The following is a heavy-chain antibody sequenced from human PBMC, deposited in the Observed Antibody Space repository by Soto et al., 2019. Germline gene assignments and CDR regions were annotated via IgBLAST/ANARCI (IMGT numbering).Heavy chain of an antibody. D-gene: IGHD6-6*01. CDR1: GGTFTSYP. V-gene: IGHV1-69*01. J-gene: IGHJ6*02. Sequence: QVQLVQSGAEVNKPGSSVKVSCKASGGTFTSYPISWVRQAPGQGLEWMGGIIPIFGTANYAQKFQGRVTITAEESTSTAYMELSSLRSEDTAVYYCARTRIAARPDFSGDLVTYYLYGMDVWGQGTTVTVSS. CDR3: ARTRIAARPDFSGDLVTYYLYGMDV. CDR2: IIPIFGTA.